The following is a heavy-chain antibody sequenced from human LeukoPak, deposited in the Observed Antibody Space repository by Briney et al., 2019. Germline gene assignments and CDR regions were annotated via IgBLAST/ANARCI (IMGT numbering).Heavy chain of an antibody. V-gene: IGHV3-7*01. CDR1: GFTFSSYW. J-gene: IGHJ4*02. CDR2: IKQDGSEK. CDR3: ARDIYSSSWYVPGYFDY. Sequence: GGSLRLSCAASGFTFSSYWMSWVRQAPGKGLEWVANIKQDGSEKYYVDSVKGRFTISRDNAKNSLYLQMNSLRAEDTAVYYCARDIYSSSWYVPGYFDYWGQGTLVTVSS. D-gene: IGHD6-13*01.